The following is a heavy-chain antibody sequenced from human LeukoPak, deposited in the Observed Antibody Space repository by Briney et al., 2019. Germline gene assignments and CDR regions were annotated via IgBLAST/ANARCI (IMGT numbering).Heavy chain of an antibody. V-gene: IGHV4-59*01. Sequence: SETLSLTCTVSGGSISSYYWSWIRQPPGKGLEWIGYIYYSGSTNYNPSLKSRVTISVDTSKNQFSLKLSSVTAADTAVYYCAREIRRNKNWFDPWGQGTLVTVSS. J-gene: IGHJ5*02. CDR1: GGSISSYY. CDR2: IYYSGST. D-gene: IGHD1-1*01. CDR3: AREIRRNKNWFDP.